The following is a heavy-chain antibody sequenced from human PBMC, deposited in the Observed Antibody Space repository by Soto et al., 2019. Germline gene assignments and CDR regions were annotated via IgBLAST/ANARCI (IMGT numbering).Heavy chain of an antibody. D-gene: IGHD6-6*01. V-gene: IGHV3-48*04. J-gene: IGHJ4*02. CDR2: ISNSGRTL. Sequence: VQLVESGGGVVQPGRSLRLSCAASGFTFSSYGMHWIRQAPGKGLEWVSYISNSGRTLYYADSMKGRFTISRDNAKNSLYLQMNSLRSEDTAVYYCARDLVAVSGGVYSSSSGGYFFDFWGQGTLVTVSS. CDR3: ARDLVAVSGGVYSSSSGGYFFDF. CDR1: GFTFSSYG.